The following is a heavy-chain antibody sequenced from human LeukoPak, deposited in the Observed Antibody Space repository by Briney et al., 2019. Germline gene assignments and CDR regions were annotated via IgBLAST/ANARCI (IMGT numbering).Heavy chain of an antibody. V-gene: IGHV3-11*04. CDR2: ISSSGSTI. CDR3: AREYFYDSTGQRGSGY. CDR1: GFTFSDYY. J-gene: IGHJ1*01. Sequence: GGSLTLSCAASGFTFSDYYMSWIRQAPGEGLEWVSYISSSGSTIDYAHSVKGRFSISRDNANNSLYLQMNSLRAEDTAVYYCAREYFYDSTGQRGSGYWGQGTLVTVSS. D-gene: IGHD3-22*01.